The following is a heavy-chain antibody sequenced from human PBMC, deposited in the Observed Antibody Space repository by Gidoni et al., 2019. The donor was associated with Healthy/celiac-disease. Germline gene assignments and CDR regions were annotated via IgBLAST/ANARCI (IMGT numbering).Heavy chain of an antibody. Sequence: EVQLVESGGGLVQPGGSLRLSCAASGFTFSSYWMHWVRQAPGKGLVWVSRINSDGSSTSYADSVKGRFTISRDNAKNTLYLQMNSLRAEDTAVYYCAREARPGWPNYYDSSGYYFGTDYWGQGTLVTVSS. CDR3: AREARPGWPNYYDSSGYYFGTDY. CDR1: GFTFSSYW. D-gene: IGHD3-22*01. J-gene: IGHJ4*02. CDR2: INSDGSST. V-gene: IGHV3-74*01.